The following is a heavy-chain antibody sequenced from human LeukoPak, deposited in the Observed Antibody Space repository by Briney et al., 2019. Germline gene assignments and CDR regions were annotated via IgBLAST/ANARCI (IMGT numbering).Heavy chain of an antibody. D-gene: IGHD6-19*01. CDR3: AKEVRSGWYLVTFDY. CDR1: GFTFSDYY. J-gene: IGHJ4*02. CDR2: IGGSGSTT. V-gene: IGHV3-23*01. Sequence: GGSLRLSCAASGFTFSDYYMSWVRQAPGKGLDWVSGIGGSGSTTYYADSVKGRFTISRDNSKNTLFLQMNGLRAEDTAIYYCAKEVRSGWYLVTFDYWGQGTLVTVSS.